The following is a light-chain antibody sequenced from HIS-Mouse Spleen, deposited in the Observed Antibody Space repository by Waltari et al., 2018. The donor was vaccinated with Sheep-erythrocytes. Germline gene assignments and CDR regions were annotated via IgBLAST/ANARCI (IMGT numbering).Light chain of an antibody. Sequence: QSALTQPRSVSGSPGQSVTISCTGTSSDVGGYNYVSWYQQHPGKAPKLMLYDVSKRPSRVPDRFSCSKSGTTASLTISGLQAEDEADYYCCSYAGSYNHVFATGTKVTVL. CDR3: CSYAGSYNHV. V-gene: IGLV2-11*01. CDR1: SSDVGGYNY. J-gene: IGLJ1*01. CDR2: DVS.